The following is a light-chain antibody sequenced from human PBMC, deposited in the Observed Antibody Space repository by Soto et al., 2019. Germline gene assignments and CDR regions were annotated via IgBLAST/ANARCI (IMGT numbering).Light chain of an antibody. Sequence: DIQMTQSPSSLSASLGDIVTLTCRASQDIDKYLNWYQQKPGQAPTFLIQSASTLQSGVPSRFSGRGSGTEFTLIIAGLQPEDFATYHCQQSYTIPGTFGQGTKVDIK. CDR2: SAS. J-gene: IGKJ1*01. V-gene: IGKV1-39*01. CDR3: QQSYTIPGT. CDR1: QDIDKY.